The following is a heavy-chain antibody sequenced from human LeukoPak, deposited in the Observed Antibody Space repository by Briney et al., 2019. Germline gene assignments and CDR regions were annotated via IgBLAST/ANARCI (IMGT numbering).Heavy chain of an antibody. CDR1: GFTFSSYA. Sequence: GGSLRPSCAASGFTFSSYAMSWVRQAPGKGLEWVSAISGSGGSTYYADSVKGRFTISRDNSKNTLYLQMNSLRAEDTAVYYCAKDSSGFYYYMDVWGKGTTVTVSS. D-gene: IGHD6-19*01. CDR3: AKDSSGFYYYMDV. J-gene: IGHJ6*03. CDR2: ISGSGGST. V-gene: IGHV3-23*01.